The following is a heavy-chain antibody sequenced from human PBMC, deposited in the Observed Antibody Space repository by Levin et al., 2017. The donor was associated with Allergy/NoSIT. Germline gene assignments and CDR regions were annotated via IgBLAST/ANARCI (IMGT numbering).Heavy chain of an antibody. V-gene: IGHV1-18*01. J-gene: IGHJ6*03. Sequence: GASVKVSCKASGYNFTNYGISWVRQAPGQGLEWMGWISAYNGNTNYAQKFQGRVTMTIQTSTNTASLLLRSLRSDDTAVYYCARVGIDFWGVYQKSWGYMDVWGQGTTVTVSS. CDR3: ARVGIDFWGVYQKSWGYMDV. CDR1: GYNFTNYG. CDR2: ISAYNGNT. D-gene: IGHD3-3*01.